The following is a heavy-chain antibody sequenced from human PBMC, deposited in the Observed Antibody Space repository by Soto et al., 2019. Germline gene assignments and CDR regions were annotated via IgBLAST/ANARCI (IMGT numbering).Heavy chain of an antibody. CDR1: GGSIGSSSYY. D-gene: IGHD2-2*01. Sequence: PSETLSLTCTVSGGSIGSSSYYWVWIRQPPGKGLEWIGSFYHSGSTYYNPSLKSRVTISVDRSKNQFSLKLSSVTAADTAVYNCARVPDRWGQGTLVTVSS. J-gene: IGHJ5*02. CDR3: ARVPDR. CDR2: FYHSGST. V-gene: IGHV4-39*07.